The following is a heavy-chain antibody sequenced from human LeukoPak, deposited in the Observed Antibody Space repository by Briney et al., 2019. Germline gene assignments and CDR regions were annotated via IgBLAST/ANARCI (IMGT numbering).Heavy chain of an antibody. V-gene: IGHV4-4*07. CDR3: GRFRAVTRSTLLDF. CDR1: GDSISTYF. D-gene: IGHD6-19*01. CDR2: LYPSGST. J-gene: IGHJ4*02. Sequence: SETLSLTCTVSGDSISTYFWSWIRQPAGKGLEWIGRLYPSGSTNYNPSLKSRVTISVDTSKNQFSLKLSSVTAADTAVYYCGRFRAVTRSTLLDFWGQGTLVSVSS.